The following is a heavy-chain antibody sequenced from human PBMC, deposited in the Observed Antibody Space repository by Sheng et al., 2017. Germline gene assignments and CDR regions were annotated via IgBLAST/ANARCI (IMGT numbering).Heavy chain of an antibody. CDR2: INPNSGGT. CDR3: ARDRPLLWFGESNWFDP. J-gene: IGHJ5*02. CDR1: GYTFTGYY. V-gene: IGHV1-2*06. D-gene: IGHD3-10*01. Sequence: QVQLVQSGAEMKKPGASVKVSCKASGYTFTGYYMHWVRQAPGQGLEWMGRINPNSGGTNYAQKFQGRVTMTRDTSISTAYMELSRLRSDDTAVYYCARDRPLLWFGESNWFDPWGQGTLVTVSS.